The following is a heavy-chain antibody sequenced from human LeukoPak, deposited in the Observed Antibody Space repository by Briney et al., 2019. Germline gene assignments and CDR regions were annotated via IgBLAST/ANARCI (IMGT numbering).Heavy chain of an antibody. CDR1: GFTFSGFA. CDR2: ISGRGASK. D-gene: IGHD2-2*01. Sequence: GGSLRLSCVASGFTFSGFAMIWVGQAPGKGLEWVSGISGRGASKYYADSVKGRFTISRDNSKNTLYLQMNSLRAEDTAVYYCAKGVVVAPDVTPFDYWGQGTLVTVSS. J-gene: IGHJ4*02. CDR3: AKGVVVAPDVTPFDY. V-gene: IGHV3-23*01.